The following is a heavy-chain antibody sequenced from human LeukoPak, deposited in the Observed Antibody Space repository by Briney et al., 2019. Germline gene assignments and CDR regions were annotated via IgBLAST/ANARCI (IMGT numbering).Heavy chain of an antibody. V-gene: IGHV3-21*01. CDR3: ARDLGVGADAFDI. CDR1: GFTFEDYG. CDR2: ISSSSSYI. J-gene: IGHJ3*02. Sequence: GGSLRLSCAASGFTFEDYGMSWVRQAPGKGLEWVSSISSSSSYIYYADSVKGRFTISRDNAKNSPYLQMNSLRAEDTAVYYCARDLGVGADAFDIWGQGTMVTVSS. D-gene: IGHD1-26*01.